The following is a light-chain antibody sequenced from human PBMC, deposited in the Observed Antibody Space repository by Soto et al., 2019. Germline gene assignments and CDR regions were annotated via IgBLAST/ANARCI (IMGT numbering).Light chain of an antibody. Sequence: QSALTQPASVSGSPGQSITISCTGTSRDIGSYNRVSWYQQHPGKAPKLIIYEVTDRPSGVSNRFSGPKSGNTASLTISGLQAEDEAEYYCSSYTNINTRACVFGTGTKVTVL. CDR2: EVT. CDR3: SSYTNINTRACV. J-gene: IGLJ1*01. CDR1: SRDIGSYNR. V-gene: IGLV2-14*01.